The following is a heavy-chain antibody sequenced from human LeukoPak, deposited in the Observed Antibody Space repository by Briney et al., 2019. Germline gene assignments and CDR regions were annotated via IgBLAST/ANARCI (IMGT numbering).Heavy chain of an antibody. J-gene: IGHJ6*04. V-gene: IGHV3-33*01. CDR1: GFTFSSYG. Sequence: GGSLRLSCAASGFTFSSYGMHWVRQAPGKGLEWVAVIWYDGSNKYYADSVKGRFTISRDNSKNTLYLQMNSLRAEDTAVYYCARDSGYYGSGVGGRRGMDGWGKGTTVTVSS. D-gene: IGHD3-10*01. CDR3: ARDSGYYGSGVGGRRGMDG. CDR2: IWYDGSNK.